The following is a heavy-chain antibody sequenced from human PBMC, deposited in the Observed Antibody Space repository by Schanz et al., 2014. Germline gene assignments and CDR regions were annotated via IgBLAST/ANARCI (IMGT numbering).Heavy chain of an antibody. CDR3: AREDVVVVGVDFSYYYGMDV. CDR2: INPNSGGT. D-gene: IGHD2-21*01. Sequence: QVQLVQSGPEVKRPGASVKVSCKASGYTFTGYYMHWVRQAPGQGLEWMGRINPNSGGTNYAQKFQGRVTMTRDTSISTAYMELSRLRSDDTAVYYCAREDVVVVGVDFSYYYGMDVWGQGTTVVVSS. V-gene: IGHV1-2*06. CDR1: GYTFTGYY. J-gene: IGHJ6*02.